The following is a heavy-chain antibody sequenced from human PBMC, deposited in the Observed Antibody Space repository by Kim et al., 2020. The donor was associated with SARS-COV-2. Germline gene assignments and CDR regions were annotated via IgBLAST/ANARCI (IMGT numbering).Heavy chain of an antibody. V-gene: IGHV4-59*08. Sequence: KNRVTISVDTSKHQYSLKLSSVTAADTAVYYCARRGLGYCSGGSCYSGFDYWGQGTLVTVSS. CDR3: ARRGLGYCSGGSCYSGFDY. D-gene: IGHD2-15*01. J-gene: IGHJ4*02.